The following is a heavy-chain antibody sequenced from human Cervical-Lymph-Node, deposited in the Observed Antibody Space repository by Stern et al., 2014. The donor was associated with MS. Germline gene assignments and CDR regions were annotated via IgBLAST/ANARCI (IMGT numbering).Heavy chain of an antibody. V-gene: IGHV5-51*03. D-gene: IGHD6-13*01. CDR2: IQPGDSDT. J-gene: IGHJ5*02. Sequence: VQLVQSGAEVKKPGESLKISCTGSGYSFSSYWILWVRHVPGKGLQWMGIIQPGDSDTRYSPSFQGQVTISADKSINTAYLQWSSLAASDTAVYYCARTRYSSSWYVFDPWGQGTLVTVSS. CDR3: ARTRYSSSWYVFDP. CDR1: GYSFSSYW.